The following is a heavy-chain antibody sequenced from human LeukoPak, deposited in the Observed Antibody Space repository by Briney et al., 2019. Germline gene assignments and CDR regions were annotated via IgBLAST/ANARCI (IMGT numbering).Heavy chain of an antibody. D-gene: IGHD1-26*01. V-gene: IGHV3-7*03. CDR3: VTGGSGTYYK. CDR2: MNHDGSEK. Sequence: GGSLRLSCAASGFTFSTYSMSWVRQAPGKGLEWVANMNHDGSEKYYLDSVKGRFTISRDNVENSLHLQMNSLRVEDTAVYYCVTGGSGTYYKWGQGTLVTVSS. CDR1: GFTFSTYS. J-gene: IGHJ4*02.